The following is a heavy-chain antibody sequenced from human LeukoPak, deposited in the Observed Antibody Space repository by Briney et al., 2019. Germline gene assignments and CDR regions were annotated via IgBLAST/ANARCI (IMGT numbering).Heavy chain of an antibody. V-gene: IGHV3-30*18. J-gene: IGHJ4*02. Sequence: GGSLRLSCAASGFTFSSYGMHWVRRAPGKGLEWVAVISYDGSNKYYADSVKGRFTISRDNSKNTLYLQMNSLRAEDTAVYYCAKDSDYVFAYWGQGTLVTVSS. CDR2: ISYDGSNK. CDR1: GFTFSSYG. CDR3: AKDSDYVFAY. D-gene: IGHD5-12*01.